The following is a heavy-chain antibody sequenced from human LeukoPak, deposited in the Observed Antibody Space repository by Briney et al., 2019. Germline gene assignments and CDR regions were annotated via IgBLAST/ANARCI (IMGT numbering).Heavy chain of an antibody. CDR1: GDSVSSSNYY. Sequence: SETLSLTCAVSGDSVSSSNYYWSWIRQPPGKGLEWIGYIYYGGNTNYNPSLQSRVTISVDTSKSRFSLKLSSVTAADTAVYYCARVGSSWYYYYYGMDVWGQGTTVTVSS. J-gene: IGHJ6*02. V-gene: IGHV4-61*01. D-gene: IGHD6-13*01. CDR3: ARVGSSWYYYYYGMDV. CDR2: IYYGGNT.